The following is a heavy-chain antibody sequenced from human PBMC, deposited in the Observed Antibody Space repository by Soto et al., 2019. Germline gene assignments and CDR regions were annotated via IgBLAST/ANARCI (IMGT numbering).Heavy chain of an antibody. CDR1: GFSFNNYA. V-gene: IGHV3-23*01. J-gene: IGHJ6*02. CDR3: ARDPPATRHGMDV. CDR2: ITHSGAGT. Sequence: EVQLLQSGGGLEHPGGSLRLSCAASGFSFNNYAMIWVRQAPGKGPEWVSLITHSGAGTYYADSVKGRFTISRDNSRNTVDLEMKSLRAEDTAVYYCARDPPATRHGMDVWGQGTTVTVSS.